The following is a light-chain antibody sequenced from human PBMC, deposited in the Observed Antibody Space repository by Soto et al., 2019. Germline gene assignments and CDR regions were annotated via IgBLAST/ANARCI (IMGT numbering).Light chain of an antibody. J-gene: IGKJ5*01. CDR3: QQYNSYSIT. V-gene: IGKV1-5*03. CDR1: QSISSW. CDR2: TSS. Sequence: DIQMPQSPSPLSASVGDRVTITCRSSQSISSWLAWYQQKPGKAPKLLIYTSSSLESGVPSRFSVSGSGTEFTLTISSLQPDDFATYYCQQYNSYSITLGRGTRLEIK.